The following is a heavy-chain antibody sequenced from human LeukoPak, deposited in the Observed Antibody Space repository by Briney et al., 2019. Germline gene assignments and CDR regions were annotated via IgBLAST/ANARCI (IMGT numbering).Heavy chain of an antibody. CDR1: GFTFSNAW. CDR3: TARYCRSTSCYGEYFQR. D-gene: IGHD2-2*01. V-gene: IGHV3-15*01. J-gene: IGHJ1*01. Sequence: GGSLRLSCAVSGFTFSNAWMSWVRQAPGKGLEWVGRIKSKTDGGTTDYAAPVKGRFTISRDDSKNTLYLQMNSLKTEDTAVYYCTARYCRSTSCYGEYFQRWGQGTLVTVSS. CDR2: IKSKTDGGTT.